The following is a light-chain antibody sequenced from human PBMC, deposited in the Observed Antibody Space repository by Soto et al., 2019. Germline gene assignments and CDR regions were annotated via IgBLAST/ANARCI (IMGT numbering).Light chain of an antibody. Sequence: QSVLTQPPSASGTPGQRVTISCSGSSSNIEKNYVYWYQQVPGTAPKLLIYRNNQRPSGVPDRFSGSKSGTSASLGISGLRSEDEADYYCAAWDDSLSVLFGGGTKLTVL. J-gene: IGLJ3*02. CDR1: SSNIEKNY. CDR3: AAWDDSLSVL. V-gene: IGLV1-47*01. CDR2: RNN.